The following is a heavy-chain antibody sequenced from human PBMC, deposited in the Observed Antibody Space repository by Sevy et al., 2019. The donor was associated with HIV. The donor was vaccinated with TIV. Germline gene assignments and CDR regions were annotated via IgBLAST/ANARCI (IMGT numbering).Heavy chain of an antibody. CDR1: GFTFDDYA. D-gene: IGHD5-12*01. CDR3: AKGRLRGYFDY. J-gene: IGHJ4*02. CDR2: ISWNSGSI. Sequence: GGSLSLSCAASGFTFDDYAIHWVRQAPGKGLEWVWGISWNSGSIGYADSVKGRFTISRDNAKNSLYLQMNSLRAEDTALYYCAKGRLRGYFDYWGQGTLVTVSS. V-gene: IGHV3-9*01.